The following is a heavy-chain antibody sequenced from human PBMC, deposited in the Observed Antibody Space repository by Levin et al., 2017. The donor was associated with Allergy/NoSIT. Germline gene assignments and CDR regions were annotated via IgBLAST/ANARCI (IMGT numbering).Heavy chain of an antibody. CDR2: IIPIFGTA. J-gene: IGHJ4*02. D-gene: IGHD3-22*01. Sequence: SVKVSCKASGGTFSSYAISWVRQAPGQGLEWMGGIIPIFGTANYAQKFQGRVTITADESTSTAYMELSSLRSEDTAVYYCATAGIYYDSSGYYNTTGYYVDYWGQGTLVTVSS. V-gene: IGHV1-69*13. CDR3: ATAGIYYDSSGYYNTTGYYVDY. CDR1: GGTFSSYA.